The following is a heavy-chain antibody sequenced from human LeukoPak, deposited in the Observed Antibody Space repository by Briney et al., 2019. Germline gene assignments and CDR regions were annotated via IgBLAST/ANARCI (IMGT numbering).Heavy chain of an antibody. CDR3: ARAPGTSAYYYYYMDV. CDR2: ISSSSSYI. V-gene: IGHV3-21*01. CDR1: GFTFDDYA. J-gene: IGHJ6*03. D-gene: IGHD1-1*01. Sequence: GGSLRLSCAASGFTFDDYAMHWVRQAPGKGLEWVSSISSSSSYIYYADSVKGRFTISRDNAKNSLYLQMNSLRAEDTAVYYCARAPGTSAYYYYYMDVWGKGTTVTVSS.